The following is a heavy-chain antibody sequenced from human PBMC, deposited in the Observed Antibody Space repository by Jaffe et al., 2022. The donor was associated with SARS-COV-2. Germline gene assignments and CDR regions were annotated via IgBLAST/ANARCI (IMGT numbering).Heavy chain of an antibody. CDR2: ISSSSSYI. V-gene: IGHV3-21*01. J-gene: IGHJ5*02. CDR3: ARGGRWFGELLGARFDP. CDR1: GFTFSSYS. Sequence: EVQLVESGGGLVKPGGSLRLSCAASGFTFSSYSMNWVRQAPGKGLEWVSSISSSSSYIYYADSVKGRFTISRDNAKNSLYLQMNSLRAEDTAVYYCARGGRWFGELLGARFDPWGQGTLVTVSS. D-gene: IGHD3-10*01.